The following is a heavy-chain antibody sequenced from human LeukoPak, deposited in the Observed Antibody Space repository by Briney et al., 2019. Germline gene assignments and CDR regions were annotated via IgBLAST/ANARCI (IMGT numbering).Heavy chain of an antibody. CDR2: IYHSGST. D-gene: IGHD3-10*01. CDR3: ARGPGEGGGYYFDY. CDR1: GGSISSGGYY. V-gene: IGHV4-30-2*01. Sequence: PSQTLSLTCTVSGGSISSGGYYWSWIRQPPGKGLEWIGYIYHSGSTYYNPSLKSRVTISVDRSKNQFSLKLSSVAAADTAVYYCARGPGEGGGYYFDYWGQGTLVTVSS. J-gene: IGHJ4*02.